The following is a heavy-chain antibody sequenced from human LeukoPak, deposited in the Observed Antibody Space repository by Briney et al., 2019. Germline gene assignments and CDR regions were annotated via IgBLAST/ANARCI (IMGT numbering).Heavy chain of an antibody. D-gene: IGHD3-10*01. CDR1: GFTFSSYS. V-gene: IGHV3-48*02. Sequence: GGSLRLSCAASGFTFSSYSMNWVRQAPGKGLEWVSYISSSSSTIYYADSVKGRFTISRDNAKNSLYLQMNSLRDEDTAVYYCARDSLYYYGSGSYSYWGQGTLVTVSS. J-gene: IGHJ4*02. CDR2: ISSSSSTI. CDR3: ARDSLYYYGSGSYSY.